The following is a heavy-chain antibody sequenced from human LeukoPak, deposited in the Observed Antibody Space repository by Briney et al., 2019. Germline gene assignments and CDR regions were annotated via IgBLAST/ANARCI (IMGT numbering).Heavy chain of an antibody. CDR2: IYFSGST. CDR1: GDSMTSGAYY. Sequence: PSQTLSLTCTVSGDSMTSGAYYWSWIRQRPGEGLEWIGFIYFSGSTYYNPSLKSRLKISVDTPKNQFSLQLSSVTAVDTAVYYCARDMTSHRFDPWGQGTLVTVSS. D-gene: IGHD3-16*01. J-gene: IGHJ5*02. V-gene: IGHV4-31*03. CDR3: ARDMTSHRFDP.